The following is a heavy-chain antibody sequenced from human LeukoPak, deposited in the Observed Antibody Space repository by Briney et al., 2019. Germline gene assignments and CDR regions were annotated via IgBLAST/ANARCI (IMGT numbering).Heavy chain of an antibody. CDR2: INAANGNS. Sequence: ASVKVSCKASGYSFSRYAMHWVRQAPGQRLEWMGWINAANGNSECTQKFQGRVTISRDTSASTDYMELSSLRFEDTAVYFCARGQHATGWYVDLWGRGTLVTVSP. J-gene: IGHJ2*01. D-gene: IGHD1-1*01. V-gene: IGHV1-3*01. CDR1: GYSFSRYA. CDR3: ARGQHATGWYVDL.